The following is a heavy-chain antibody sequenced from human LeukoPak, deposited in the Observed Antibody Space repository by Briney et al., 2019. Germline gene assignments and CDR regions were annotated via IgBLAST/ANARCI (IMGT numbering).Heavy chain of an antibody. D-gene: IGHD3-10*01. V-gene: IGHV4-61*02. CDR3: ARASGWDPMVRGVIPFDY. CDR1: GGSISSGSYY. CDR2: IYTSGST. J-gene: IGHJ4*02. Sequence: SETLSLTCTVSGGSISSGSYYWSWIRQPAGKGLEWIGRIYTSGSTNYNPSLKSRVTISVDTSKNQFSLKLSSVTAADMAVYYCARASGWDPMVRGVIPFDYWGQGTLVTVSS.